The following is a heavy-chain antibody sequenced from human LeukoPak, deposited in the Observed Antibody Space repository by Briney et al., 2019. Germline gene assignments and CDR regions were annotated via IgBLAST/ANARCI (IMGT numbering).Heavy chain of an antibody. J-gene: IGHJ4*02. Sequence: GGSLRLSCTVSGFTVSSNSMSWVRQAPGKGLEWVSGISGGGGSTYYADSVKGRFTISRDNSKNTLYLQMNSLSAEDTAVYYCASILLWFVYDYWGQGTLVTVSS. CDR2: ISGGGGST. V-gene: IGHV3-23*01. CDR1: GFTVSSNS. CDR3: ASILLWFVYDY. D-gene: IGHD3-10*01.